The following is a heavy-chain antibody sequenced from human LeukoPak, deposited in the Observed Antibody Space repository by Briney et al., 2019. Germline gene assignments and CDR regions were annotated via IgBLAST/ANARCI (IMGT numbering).Heavy chain of an antibody. CDR3: ARGPGRRGTAMVYFDY. Sequence: ASVKVSCKASGYTFTGYYMHWVRQAPGQGLEWMGWINPNSGGTNYAQKFQGRVTMTRNTSISTAYMELSSLRSEDTAVYYCARGPGRRGTAMVYFDYWGQGTLVTVSS. CDR1: GYTFTGYY. CDR2: INPNSGGT. J-gene: IGHJ4*02. V-gene: IGHV1-2*02. D-gene: IGHD5-18*01.